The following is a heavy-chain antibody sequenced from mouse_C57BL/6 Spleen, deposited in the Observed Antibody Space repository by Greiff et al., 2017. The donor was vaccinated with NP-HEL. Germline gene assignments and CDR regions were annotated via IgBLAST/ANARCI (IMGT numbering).Heavy chain of an antibody. V-gene: IGHV5-9-1*02. D-gene: IGHD2-4*01. J-gene: IGHJ3*01. CDR3: TRDDYGDMFAY. CDR1: GFTFSSYA. CDR2: ISSGGDYI. Sequence: EVHLVESGEGLVKPGGSLKLSCAASGFTFSSYAMSWVRQTPEKRLEWVAYISSGGDYIYYADTVKGRFTISRDNARNTLYLQMSSLKAEDTAMYYCTRDDYGDMFAYWGQGTLVTVSA.